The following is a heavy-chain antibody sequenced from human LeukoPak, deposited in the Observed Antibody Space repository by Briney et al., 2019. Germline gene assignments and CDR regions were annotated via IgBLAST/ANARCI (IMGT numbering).Heavy chain of an antibody. CDR1: GFNFGYHA. Sequence: PGGSLRLSCTTSGFNFGYHAMTWVRQPGGKGLEWVGFIRSKAYHGTTEYAASVTGRFTISRDDSKSVVNLQTDSLKSEDTAIYYCSRGPIQLWVHNGVDVWGQGTTVTVSS. CDR2: IRSKAYHGTT. CDR3: SRGPIQLWVHNGVDV. D-gene: IGHD5-18*01. V-gene: IGHV3-49*04. J-gene: IGHJ6*02.